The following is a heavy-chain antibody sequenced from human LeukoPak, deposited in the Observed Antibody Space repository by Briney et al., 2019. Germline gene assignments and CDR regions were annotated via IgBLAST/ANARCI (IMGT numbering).Heavy chain of an antibody. D-gene: IGHD3-10*01. CDR2: ISWNSGSI. Sequence: GGSLRLSCAASGFTFDDYAMHGVRQAPGKGLEWVSGISWNSGSIGYADSVNGRFTISRDNAKNSLYLQMNSLRAADLALYYCARESTGFDYWGQGTLVTVSS. J-gene: IGHJ4*02. CDR1: GFTFDDYA. CDR3: ARESTGFDY. V-gene: IGHV3-9*03.